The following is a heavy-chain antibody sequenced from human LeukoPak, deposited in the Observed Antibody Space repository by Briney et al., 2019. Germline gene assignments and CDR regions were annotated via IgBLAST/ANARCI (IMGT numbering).Heavy chain of an antibody. CDR2: IKIDGSEK. CDR3: TRNGRSLDY. CDR1: GFTFSGFW. J-gene: IGHJ4*02. V-gene: IGHV3-7*01. Sequence: GGSLRLSCAASGFTFSGFWMSWVRQAPGKGLEWVASIKIDGSEKYYVDSVKGRFTISRDNAKNSLFLQMSSLGAEDTAVYYCTRNGRSLDYWGQGTLVTVSS. D-gene: IGHD2-15*01.